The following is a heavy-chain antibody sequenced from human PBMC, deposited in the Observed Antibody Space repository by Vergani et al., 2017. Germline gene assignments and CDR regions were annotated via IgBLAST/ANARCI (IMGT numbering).Heavy chain of an antibody. CDR2: ISYDGSNK. V-gene: IGHV3-30*18. CDR1: GFTFSSYG. CDR3: AKDRIAAAGSGAFDI. D-gene: IGHD6-13*01. Sequence: QVQLVESGGGLVKPGGSLRLSCAASGFTFSSYGMHWVRQAPGKGLEWVAVISYDGSNKYYADSVKGRFTISRDNSKNTLYLQMNSLRAEDTAVYYCAKDRIAAAGSGAFDIWGQGTMVTVSS. J-gene: IGHJ3*02.